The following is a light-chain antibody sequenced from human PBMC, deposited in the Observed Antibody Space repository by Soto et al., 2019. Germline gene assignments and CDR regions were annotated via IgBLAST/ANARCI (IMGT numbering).Light chain of an antibody. Sequence: DIQMTQSPSSVSASVGDRVTITCRASQGISSWLAWYQKKPGKAPKLLIYAASSLQSGVPSRFSGSGSGTDFNLTISRLQTEDFATYYCQQANSFTITFGQGTRVEIK. CDR3: QQANSFTIT. V-gene: IGKV1D-12*01. CDR1: QGISSW. CDR2: AAS. J-gene: IGKJ5*01.